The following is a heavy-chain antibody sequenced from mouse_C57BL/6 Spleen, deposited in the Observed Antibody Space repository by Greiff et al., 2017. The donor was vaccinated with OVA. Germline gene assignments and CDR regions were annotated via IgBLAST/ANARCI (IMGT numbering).Heavy chain of an antibody. CDR2: INPNYGTT. Sequence: QLQESGPELVKPGASVKISCKASGYSFTDYNMNWVKQSNGKSLEWIGVINPNYGTTSYNQKFKGKATLTVDQSSSTAYMQLNSLTSEDSAVYYCARSYDGYYVGYCDVWGTGTTVTVSS. CDR3: ARSYDGYYVGYCDV. V-gene: IGHV1-39*01. D-gene: IGHD2-3*01. CDR1: GYSFTDYN. J-gene: IGHJ1*03.